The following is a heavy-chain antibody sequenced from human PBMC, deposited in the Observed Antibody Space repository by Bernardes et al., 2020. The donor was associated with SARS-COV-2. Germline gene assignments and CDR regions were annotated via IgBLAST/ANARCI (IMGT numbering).Heavy chain of an antibody. Sequence: SETLSLTCTVSGGSINTYYWSWIRQPPGKGLEWIGNIYHSGSTNYNPSLKSRVTISVDTSKNQVSLKLKSVTAADTAMYYCARHEKVCLGGICRTYYYYAMDVWGRGTTVTVSS. V-gene: IGHV4-59*08. J-gene: IGHJ6*02. CDR2: IYHSGST. CDR1: GGSINTYY. D-gene: IGHD2-8*02. CDR3: ARHEKVCLGGICRTYYYYAMDV.